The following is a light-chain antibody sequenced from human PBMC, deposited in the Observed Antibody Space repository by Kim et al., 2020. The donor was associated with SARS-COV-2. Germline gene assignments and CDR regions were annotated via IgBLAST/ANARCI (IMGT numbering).Light chain of an antibody. Sequence: SVTPGQTANITCSGDTLGDKYACWYQQKPGQSPVMDIYQDSKRPSGIPERFSGSNSGNTAPLTISGTQAMNEADYYCQALDSSTWVFGGGTKLTVL. CDR2: QDS. J-gene: IGLJ3*02. CDR3: QALDSSTWV. CDR1: TLGDKY. V-gene: IGLV3-1*01.